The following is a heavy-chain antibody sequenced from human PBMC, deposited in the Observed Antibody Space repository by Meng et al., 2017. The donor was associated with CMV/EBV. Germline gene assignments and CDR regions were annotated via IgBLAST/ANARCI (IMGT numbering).Heavy chain of an antibody. CDR1: GYTFTGYY. CDR3: VRSSGWSLFDY. D-gene: IGHD6-19*01. J-gene: IGHJ4*02. Sequence: QVQLVKSGAEVKKPGASVKVSCKASGYTFTGYYMHWVRQAPGQGLEWMGWINPNSGGTNYARKFQGRVSMTRDTSISTAHMELSRLMSDDTAVYYCVRSSGWSLFDYWGQGTLVTVSS. CDR2: INPNSGGT. V-gene: IGHV1-2*02.